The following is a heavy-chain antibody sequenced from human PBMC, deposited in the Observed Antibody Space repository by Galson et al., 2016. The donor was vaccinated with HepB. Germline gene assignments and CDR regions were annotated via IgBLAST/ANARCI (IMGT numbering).Heavy chain of an antibody. CDR1: GFIFDDYA. CDR3: AKDVGTGGYAPGYYYGVDV. CDR2: ISWNSGNI. D-gene: IGHD5-18*01. Sequence: SLRLSCAASGFIFDDYAVHWVRQVSGKGLEWVSGISWNSGNIGYADSVKGRFTISRDNDKNSLYLQMNSLRTEDTAFYYCAKDVGTGGYAPGYYYGVDVWGQGTTVTVSS. V-gene: IGHV3-9*01. J-gene: IGHJ6*02.